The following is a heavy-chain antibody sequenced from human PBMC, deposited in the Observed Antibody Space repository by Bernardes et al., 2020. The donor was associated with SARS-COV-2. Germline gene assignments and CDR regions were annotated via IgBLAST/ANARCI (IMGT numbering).Heavy chain of an antibody. CDR2: ISTSSGAI. CDR1: GFIFSTYS. CDR3: ARAGPRYSSGSSDY. V-gene: IGHV3-48*01. D-gene: IGHD6-19*01. Sequence: GGSLRLSCAASGFIFSTYSMSWVRQAPGKGLEWVSSISTSSGAIYYADSVKGRFTISRDTAKNSLFLQMNSLRAEDTAVYYCARAGPRYSSGSSDYWGQGTLVTVSS. J-gene: IGHJ4*02.